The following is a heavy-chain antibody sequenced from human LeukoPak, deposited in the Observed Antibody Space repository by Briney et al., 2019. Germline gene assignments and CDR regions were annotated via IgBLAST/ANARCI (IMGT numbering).Heavy chain of an antibody. Sequence: SETLSLTCTVSGGSISSGDYYWSWIRQPPGKGLEWIGYIYYSGSTYYNPSLKSRVTISVDTSKNQFSLRLSSVTAADTAVYYCARLGGIAARSAFDIWGQGTMVTVSS. CDR3: ARLGGIAARSAFDI. D-gene: IGHD6-6*01. CDR1: GGSISSGDYY. CDR2: IYYSGST. J-gene: IGHJ3*02. V-gene: IGHV4-30-4*08.